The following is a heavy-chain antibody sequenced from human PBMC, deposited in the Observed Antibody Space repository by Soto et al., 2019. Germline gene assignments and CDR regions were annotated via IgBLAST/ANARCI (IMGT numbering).Heavy chain of an antibody. D-gene: IGHD2-15*01. CDR2: IWYDGSNK. Sequence: GGSLRLSCAASGFTFSSYGMHWVRQAPGKGLEWVAVIWYDGSNKYYADSVKGRFTISRDNSKNTLYLQMNSLRAEDTAVYYCARDGGYSKYWYYGMDVWGQGTRVTVSS. CDR1: GFTFSSYG. V-gene: IGHV3-33*01. J-gene: IGHJ6*02. CDR3: ARDGGYSKYWYYGMDV.